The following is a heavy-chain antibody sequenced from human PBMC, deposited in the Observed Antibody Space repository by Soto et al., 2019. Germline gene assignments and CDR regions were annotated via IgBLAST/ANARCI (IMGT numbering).Heavy chain of an antibody. V-gene: IGHV3-74*01. CDR1: GFTFISYW. CDR3: AREFYYYDSSGNLGY. CDR2: TNSDESSI. D-gene: IGHD3-22*01. Sequence: DVQLEESGGGLVQPGGSLRLSCAASGFTFISYWMHWVRQVPGKGLVWVARTNSDESSIAYADSVKGRFTIPRDNAKNMGYLEMNSRRAEATAVYYCAREFYYYDSSGNLGYWRQGALVTVSS. J-gene: IGHJ4*02.